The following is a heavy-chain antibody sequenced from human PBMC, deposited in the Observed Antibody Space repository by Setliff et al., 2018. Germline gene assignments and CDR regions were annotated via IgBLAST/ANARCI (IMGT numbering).Heavy chain of an antibody. CDR1: GFYFSSYS. J-gene: IGHJ4*02. CDR2: TGRPGGRN. CDR3: TRALAEGSPAY. V-gene: IGHV3-23*01. Sequence: PGGSLRLSCVASGFYFSSYSMSWVRQVPGKGLEWVSSTGRPGGRNFYADSVKGRFTISRDNSKNTLYLQMDGLRVEDTGVYYCTRALAEGSPAYWGQGTLVTVSS. D-gene: IGHD2-15*01.